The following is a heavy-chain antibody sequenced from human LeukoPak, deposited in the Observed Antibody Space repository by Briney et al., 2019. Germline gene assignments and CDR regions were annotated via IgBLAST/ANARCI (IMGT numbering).Heavy chain of an antibody. D-gene: IGHD3-22*01. J-gene: IGHJ4*02. Sequence: ASVKVSCKASGYTFTGYYMHWVRQAPGQGLEWMGWINPNSVGTNYAQKFQGRVTMTRDTSISTAYMELSRLRSDDTAVYYCARAPPYYYDSSGYTHWGQGTLVTVSS. V-gene: IGHV1-2*02. CDR2: INPNSVGT. CDR1: GYTFTGYY. CDR3: ARAPPYYYDSSGYTH.